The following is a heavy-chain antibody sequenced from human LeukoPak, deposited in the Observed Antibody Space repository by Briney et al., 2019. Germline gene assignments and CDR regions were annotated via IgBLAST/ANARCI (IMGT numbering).Heavy chain of an antibody. D-gene: IGHD6-19*01. J-gene: IGHJ4*02. V-gene: IGHV4-59*04. CDR1: GGTVSTYY. CDR3: ARVIVVAGIPYFDY. CDR2: IYYSGTT. Sequence: PSETLSLTCAVSGGTVSTYYWSWIRQPPGKGLEWVGYIYYSGTTYYNPSLKSRVTISVDTSKNQFSLNLSSVTAADTAVYYCARVIVVAGIPYFDYWGQGTLVTVSS.